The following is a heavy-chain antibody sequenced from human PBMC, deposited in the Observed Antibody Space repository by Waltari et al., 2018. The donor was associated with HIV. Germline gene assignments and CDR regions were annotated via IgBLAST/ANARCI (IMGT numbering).Heavy chain of an antibody. CDR2: MYHSGST. CDR3: ARAVTGDFGSSRFDP. D-gene: IGHD4-17*01. J-gene: IGHJ5*02. CDR1: GGSISSYNW. Sequence: QVQLQESGPGVVRPSETLSLTCGVSGGSISSYNWWSWVRQPPDRGLEGMGDMYHSGSTNYTSSLKSRVTISVDKSKNQFSLELRSVTAADTAVYYCARAVTGDFGSSRFDPWGQGTLVTVSS. V-gene: IGHV4-4*02.